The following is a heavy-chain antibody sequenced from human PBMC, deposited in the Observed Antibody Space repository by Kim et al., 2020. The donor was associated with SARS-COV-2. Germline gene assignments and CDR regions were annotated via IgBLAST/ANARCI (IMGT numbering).Heavy chain of an antibody. CDR3: ARARTSYDF. V-gene: IGHV4-39*02. Sequence: GNPYYHPSLKRRVTISVDTSKNQFSLKLSSVTAADTAVYYCARARTSYDFWGQGTLVTVSS. J-gene: IGHJ4*02. CDR2: GNP.